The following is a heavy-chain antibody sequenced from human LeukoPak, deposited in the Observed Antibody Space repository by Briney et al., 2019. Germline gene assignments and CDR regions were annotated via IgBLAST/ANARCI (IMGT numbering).Heavy chain of an antibody. CDR2: FDPEDGVT. V-gene: IGHV1-24*01. J-gene: IGHJ4*02. CDR1: GYTLTELS. Sequence: ASVKVSCKVPGYTLTELSMHWVRQAPGKGLEWMGGFDPEDGVTIYAQKFQGRVTMTEDTSTDTAYMELSSLRSEDTAVYYCATDRMWYSSSWYYFDYWGQGTLVTVSS. CDR3: ATDRMWYSSSWYYFDY. D-gene: IGHD6-13*01.